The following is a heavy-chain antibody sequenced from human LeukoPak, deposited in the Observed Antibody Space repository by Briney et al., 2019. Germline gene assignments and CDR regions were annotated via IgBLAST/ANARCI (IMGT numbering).Heavy chain of an antibody. J-gene: IGHJ4*02. CDR1: GGSVSSGSYY. V-gene: IGHV4-61*01. CDR2: IYYSGST. CDR3: ARQKIFWSGYYPDY. D-gene: IGHD3-3*01. Sequence: SETLSLTCTVSGGSVSSGSYYWSWIRQPPGKGLEWIGYIYYSGSTNYNPSLKSRVTISVDTSKNQFSLKLSSVTAADTAVYYCARQKIFWSGYYPDYWGQGTLVTVSS.